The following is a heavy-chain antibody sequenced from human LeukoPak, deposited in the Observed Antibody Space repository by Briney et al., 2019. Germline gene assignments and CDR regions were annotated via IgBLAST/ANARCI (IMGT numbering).Heavy chain of an antibody. J-gene: IGHJ6*02. V-gene: IGHV4-39*07. CDR3: AREGVAISGTGIQVASYGMDV. CDR2: IYYSGSF. Sequence: SETLSLTCTVSGGSISSSPYYWGWMRQPPGKGLEWIGSIYYSGSFYYNPSLKSRVTISVDTSKNQFSLKLSSVTAADTAVYYCAREGVAISGTGIQVASYGMDVWGQGTTVTVSS. D-gene: IGHD1-14*01. CDR1: GGSISSSPYY.